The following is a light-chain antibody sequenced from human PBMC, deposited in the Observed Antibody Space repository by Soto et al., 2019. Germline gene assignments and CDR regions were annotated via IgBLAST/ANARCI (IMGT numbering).Light chain of an antibody. CDR1: SSNIGTNY. V-gene: IGLV1-51*01. J-gene: IGLJ2*01. CDR3: VTWDNSLSAPVV. Sequence: HSVLTQPPSVSAAPGQKVTISCSGGSSNIGTNYVSWYQHFPGTAPQLLIYDNTKRPSGIPDRFSGSKSGTSATLGITGLQTGDEADYYCVTWDNSLSAPVVFGGGTKVTVL. CDR2: DNT.